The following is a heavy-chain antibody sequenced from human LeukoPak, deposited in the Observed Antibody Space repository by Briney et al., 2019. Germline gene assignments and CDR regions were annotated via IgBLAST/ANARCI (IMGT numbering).Heavy chain of an antibody. CDR2: ISGSGGST. Sequence: GGSLRLSCAASGFTFSSYAMSWVRQAPGKGLEWVSAISGSGGSTYYADSVKGRFTISRDNSKNTLYLQMNSLRAEDTAVYYCAKSYAPYYYDSSGYYSHFDYWGRGTLVTVSS. CDR3: AKSYAPYYYDSSGYYSHFDY. J-gene: IGHJ4*02. CDR1: GFTFSSYA. V-gene: IGHV3-23*01. D-gene: IGHD3-22*01.